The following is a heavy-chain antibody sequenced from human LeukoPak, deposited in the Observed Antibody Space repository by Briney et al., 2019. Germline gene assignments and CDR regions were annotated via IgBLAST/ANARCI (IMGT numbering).Heavy chain of an antibody. Sequence: PGGSLRLSCAASGFTFSDYYMSWIRQAPGKGLEWVSYISSSGSTIYYADSVKGRFTISRDNAKNSLYLQMNSLRAEDTAVYYCARDSAIAAAKYFQHWGQGTLVTVSS. V-gene: IGHV3-11*01. J-gene: IGHJ1*01. CDR3: ARDSAIAAAKYFQH. D-gene: IGHD6-13*01. CDR2: ISSSGSTI. CDR1: GFTFSDYY.